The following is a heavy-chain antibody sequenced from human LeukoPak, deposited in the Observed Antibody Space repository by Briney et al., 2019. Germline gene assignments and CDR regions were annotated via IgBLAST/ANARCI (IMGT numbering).Heavy chain of an antibody. J-gene: IGHJ4*02. CDR1: GYTFTGYY. V-gene: IGHV1-2*02. CDR2: INPNSGGT. D-gene: IGHD3-10*01. CDR3: ARGVRLVRGVIITIANGKFDY. Sequence: ASVKVSCKASGYTFTGYYMHWVRQAPGQGLEWMGWINPNSGGTNYAQKFQGRVTMTRDMSTSTVYMELSSLRSEDTAVYYCARGVRLVRGVIITIANGKFDYWGQGTLVTVSS.